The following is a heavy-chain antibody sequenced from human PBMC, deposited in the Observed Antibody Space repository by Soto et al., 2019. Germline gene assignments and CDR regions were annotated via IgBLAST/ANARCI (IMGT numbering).Heavy chain of an antibody. Sequence: QVQLVQSGAEVKKPGASVKVSCKASGYTFASYAISWMRQAPGQGLEWMGWISAYTGNTNYAQKLQGRVTMTTDTSTSRAYMELRSVRADDTAVYYCARDPAPADYWGQGTRVTVSS. CDR2: ISAYTGNT. CDR1: GYTFASYA. J-gene: IGHJ4*02. V-gene: IGHV1-18*01. CDR3: ARDPAPADY.